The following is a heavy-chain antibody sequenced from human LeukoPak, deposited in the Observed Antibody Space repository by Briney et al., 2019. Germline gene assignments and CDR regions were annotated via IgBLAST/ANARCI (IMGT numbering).Heavy chain of an antibody. CDR1: GITFSGYS. CDR2: MTTSGNTI. J-gene: IGHJ4*02. V-gene: IGHV3-48*01. D-gene: IGHD6-13*01. CDR3: AKGDREEVAGGTGFDY. Sequence: GGSLRLSCVVSGITFSGYSMIWVRQAPGKGLEWLSFMTTSGNTIFYAESVKERFTISRDNAKKTLYLQMSSLRLEDTAVYYCAKGDREEVAGGTGFDYWGQGTLVTVSS.